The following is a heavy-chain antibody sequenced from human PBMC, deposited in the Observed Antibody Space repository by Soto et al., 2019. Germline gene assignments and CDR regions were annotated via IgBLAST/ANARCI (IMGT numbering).Heavy chain of an antibody. V-gene: IGHV3-30*18. J-gene: IGHJ6*03. CDR1: GFTFSSYG. CDR3: AKDREQLWLYYYMDV. CDR2: ISYDGSNK. Sequence: GGSLRLSCAASGFTFSSYGMHWVRQAPGKGLEWVAVISYDGSNKYYVDSVKGRFTISRDNSKNTLYLQMNSLRAEDTAVYYCAKDREQLWLYYYMDVWGKGTTVTV. D-gene: IGHD5-18*01.